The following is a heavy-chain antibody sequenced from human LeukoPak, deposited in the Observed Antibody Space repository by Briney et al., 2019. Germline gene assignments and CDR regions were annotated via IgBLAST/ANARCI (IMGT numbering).Heavy chain of an antibody. J-gene: IGHJ3*02. V-gene: IGHV3-23*01. CDR3: AKVYRRLGYCSGGSCFYSDDAFDI. D-gene: IGHD2-15*01. Sequence: PGGSLRLSCAASGFTFSSYAMSWVRQAPGKGLEWVSAISGSGGSTYYADSVKGRFTISRDNSKNTLYLQMNSLRAEDTAVYYCAKVYRRLGYCSGGSCFYSDDAFDIWGQGTMVTVSS. CDR2: ISGSGGST. CDR1: GFTFSSYA.